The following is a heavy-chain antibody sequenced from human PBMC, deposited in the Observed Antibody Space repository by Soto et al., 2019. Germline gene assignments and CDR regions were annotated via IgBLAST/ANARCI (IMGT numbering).Heavy chain of an antibody. Sequence: QVQLVESGGGEVQPGRSLTISCAASGFTFSTYGMHWVRQTPGKGLEWVAVISYDGTNKFYSDSVKGRFTISRDNFKNTLTLQMKSLRAADTAVYSCAKDLQSYGDYDYYCYGMDVWRLGTRVTVSS. CDR1: GFTFSTYG. D-gene: IGHD4-17*01. CDR2: ISYDGTNK. CDR3: AKDLQSYGDYDYYCYGMDV. J-gene: IGHJ6*02. V-gene: IGHV3-30*18.